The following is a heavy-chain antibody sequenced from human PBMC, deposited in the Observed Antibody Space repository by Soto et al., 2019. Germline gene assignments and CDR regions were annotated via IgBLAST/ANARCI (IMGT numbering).Heavy chain of an antibody. J-gene: IGHJ4*02. D-gene: IGHD6-6*01. CDR3: ARGYSSSPYFDY. CDR1: GGSISSGGYY. CDR2: IYYSGST. V-gene: IGHV4-31*03. Sequence: TLSLTCTVSGGSISSGGYYWSWIRQHPGKGLEWIGYIYYSGSTYYNPSLKSRVTISVDTSKNQFSLKLSSVTAADTAVYYCARGYSSSPYFDYWGQGTLVTVSS.